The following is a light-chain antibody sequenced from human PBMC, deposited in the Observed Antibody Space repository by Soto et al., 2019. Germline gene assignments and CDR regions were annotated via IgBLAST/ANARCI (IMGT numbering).Light chain of an antibody. J-gene: IGKJ2*01. CDR2: GAS. Sequence: EIVLTQSPGTLSLSPGERATLSCRASQSVSSSYLAWYQQKPGQAPRLLIYGASSRATGIPDRFSGSGSGTDFTLTSSRLEPEDFAVYYCQQYGSSPLYTFGRGTKLEIK. CDR1: QSVSSSY. V-gene: IGKV3-20*01. CDR3: QQYGSSPLYT.